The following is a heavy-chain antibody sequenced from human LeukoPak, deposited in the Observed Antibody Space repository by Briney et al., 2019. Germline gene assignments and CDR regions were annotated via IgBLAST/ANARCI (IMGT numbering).Heavy chain of an antibody. CDR1: GFTFSDYS. V-gene: IGHV3-7*01. CDR3: AKDVGHN. J-gene: IGHJ4*02. Sequence: GGSLGLSCAASGFTFSDYSMTWVRQVPGKGLEWVANIKHDASDRYYVDSVKGRFTISRDNARTSLYLQMNSLRAEDTAVYYCAKDVGHNWGQGALVTVSS. CDR2: IKHDASDR.